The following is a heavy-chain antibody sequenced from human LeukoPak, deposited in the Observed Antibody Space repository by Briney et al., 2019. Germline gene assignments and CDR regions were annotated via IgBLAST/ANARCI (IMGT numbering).Heavy chain of an antibody. J-gene: IGHJ5*02. CDR3: ARARIAAALGNWFDP. V-gene: IGHV3-30-3*01. CDR2: ISYDGSNK. CDR1: GFTLSSYA. Sequence: GGSLRLSCAASGFTLSSYAMHWVRQAPGKGLEWVAVISYDGSNKYYADSVKGRFTISRDNSKNTLYLQMNSLRAEDTAVYYCARARIAAALGNWFDPRGQGTLVTVSS. D-gene: IGHD6-13*01.